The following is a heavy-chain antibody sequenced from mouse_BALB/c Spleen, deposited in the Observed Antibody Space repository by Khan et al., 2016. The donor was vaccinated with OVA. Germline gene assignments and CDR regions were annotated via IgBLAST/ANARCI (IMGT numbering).Heavy chain of an antibody. J-gene: IGHJ3*01. Sequence: QVQLQQSGAELARPGASVKMSCKASGYTFTSNTMHWGKQRPGQGLEWIGYINPSSGNTNYNQKFKDKATLTADKSSNTAYMQLSGLTHTDPAVTYCAGGETGAWFAYWGQGTLVTVSA. CDR1: GYTFTSNT. CDR2: INPSSGNT. D-gene: IGHD4-1*01. V-gene: IGHV1-4*01. CDR3: AGGETGAWFAY.